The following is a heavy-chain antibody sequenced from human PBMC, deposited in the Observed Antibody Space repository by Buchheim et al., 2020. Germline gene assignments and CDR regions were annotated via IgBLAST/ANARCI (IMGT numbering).Heavy chain of an antibody. CDR2: VSPTGGAT. Sequence: EVQLLESGGGLVQPGGSLTLSCAVSGFTFGSYAMNWVRQAPGRGLEWVSTVSPTGGATYYAGSVRGRFTVSRDNSKNRLFLQMDSLRAEDTALYYCAKGHGGSSSCVDYWGQGTL. CDR3: AKGHGGSSSCVDY. J-gene: IGHJ4*02. V-gene: IGHV3-23*01. D-gene: IGHD6-13*01. CDR1: GFTFGSYA.